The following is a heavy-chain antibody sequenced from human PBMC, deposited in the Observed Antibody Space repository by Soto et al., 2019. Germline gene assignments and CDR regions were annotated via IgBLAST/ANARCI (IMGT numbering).Heavy chain of an antibody. J-gene: IGHJ4*02. CDR1: GFTFISYA. CDR2: VSNDGRNK. Sequence: QVQLLESGGGVVQPGRSLRLSCAASGFTFISYAMHWVRQPPGKGLEWVAVVSNDGRNKFYADSVRGRFTISRDNSKNTLYLEMDSLRVEGTAVFYCARRQPGLAHGGQGSLVRVSP. V-gene: IGHV3-30-3*01. D-gene: IGHD2-8*02. CDR3: ARRQPGLAH.